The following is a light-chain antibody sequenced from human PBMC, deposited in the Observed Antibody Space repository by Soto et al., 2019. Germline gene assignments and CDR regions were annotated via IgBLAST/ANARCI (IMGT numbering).Light chain of an antibody. CDR2: AAS. Sequence: DIPMTQSPSSVSASVGGRVTITCRASQGIGSWLAWYQQKPGKAPNLLIYAASSLQSGVPSRFSGSGSGTEFTHTIGSLQPEDFAASYCQQANSFPWTFGQGTKVEIK. CDR3: QQANSFPWT. J-gene: IGKJ1*01. V-gene: IGKV1-12*01. CDR1: QGIGSW.